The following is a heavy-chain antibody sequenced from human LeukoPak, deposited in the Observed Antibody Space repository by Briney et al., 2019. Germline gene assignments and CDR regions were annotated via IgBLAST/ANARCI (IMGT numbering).Heavy chain of an antibody. V-gene: IGHV4-34*01. CDR2: INHSGST. D-gene: IGHD6-13*01. CDR1: GGSFSGYY. CDR3: ARDTRAAAGTGGYYYYYGMDV. J-gene: IGHJ6*02. Sequence: PSETLSLTCAVYGGSFSGYYWSWIRQPPGKGLEWIGEINHSGSTNYNPSLKSRVTISVDTSKNQFSLKLSSVTAADTAVYYCARDTRAAAGTGGYYYYYGMDVWGQGTTVTVSS.